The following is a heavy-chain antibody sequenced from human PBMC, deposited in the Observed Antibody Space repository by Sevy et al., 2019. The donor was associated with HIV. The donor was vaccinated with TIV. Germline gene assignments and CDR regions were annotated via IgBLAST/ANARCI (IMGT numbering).Heavy chain of an antibody. Sequence: GGSLRLSCAASGFTFSSYWMSWVRQAPGKGLEWVANIKQDGSEKYYVDSVKGRFTISRDNAKNSLYLQMNSLRAEDTAVYYCARDATDNDHYFDYWGQGTLVTVSS. CDR1: GFTFSSYW. D-gene: IGHD1-1*01. CDR3: ARDATDNDHYFDY. J-gene: IGHJ4*02. V-gene: IGHV3-7*01. CDR2: IKQDGSEK.